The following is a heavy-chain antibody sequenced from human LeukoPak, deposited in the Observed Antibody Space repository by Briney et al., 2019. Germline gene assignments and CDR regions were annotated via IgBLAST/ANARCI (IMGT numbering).Heavy chain of an antibody. D-gene: IGHD2-21*02. J-gene: IGHJ4*02. CDR3: ARGHSSVVTAIPFYFDF. V-gene: IGHV4-59*12. CDR2: IYYSGST. CDR1: GGSLSSYY. Sequence: SETLSLTCTVSGGSLSSYYWSWIRQPPGKGLEWIGYIYYSGSTYYNPSLKSRVPISVDTYKNQFSLKLSSVTAADMAVYYCARGHSSVVTAIPFYFDFWGQGTLVTVSS.